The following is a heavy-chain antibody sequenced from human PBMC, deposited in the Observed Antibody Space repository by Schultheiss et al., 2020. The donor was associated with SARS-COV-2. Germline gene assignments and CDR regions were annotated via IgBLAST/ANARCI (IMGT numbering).Heavy chain of an antibody. CDR1: GGSFSGYY. J-gene: IGHJ3*02. CDR3: ARGVTGSAFDI. Sequence: SETLSLTCAVYGGSFSGYYWSWIRQPAGEALEWIGRIYTSGSTNYNPSLKSRVTISVDTSKNQFSLKLSSVTAADTAVYYCARGVTGSAFDIWGQGTMVTVSS. CDR2: IYTSGST. V-gene: IGHV4-59*10. D-gene: IGHD1-20*01.